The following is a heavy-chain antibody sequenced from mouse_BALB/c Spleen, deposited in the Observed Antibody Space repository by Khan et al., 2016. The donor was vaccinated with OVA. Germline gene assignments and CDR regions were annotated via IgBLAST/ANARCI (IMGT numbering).Heavy chain of an antibody. CDR2: IWGGGTT. D-gene: IGHD2-10*02. CDR1: GFSLTDYD. J-gene: IGHJ4*01. V-gene: IGHV2-6-5*01. Sequence: QVQLKESGPGLVAPSQSLSITCSVSGFSLTDYDVSWIRQPPGKGLEWLGVIWGGGTTYYNSVLESRLSISKDNSKSRVFLKMNSLQTDDTAMYYCAKGVWSYYYAVGYWGQGAAVTVSS. CDR3: AKGVWSYYYAVGY.